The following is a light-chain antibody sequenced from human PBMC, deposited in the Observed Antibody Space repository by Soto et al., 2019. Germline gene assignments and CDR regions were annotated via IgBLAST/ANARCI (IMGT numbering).Light chain of an antibody. CDR2: DAS. V-gene: IGKV1-33*01. Sequence: DIQLTQSPLSLSASVGDRVTITCQASQGVGKFLNWFQQKSGEAPKLLIYDASHLESGVPVRFSGSGSGAAFTLTISSLQPADFATYYCQQYDSPPPTFGGGTNVDIK. J-gene: IGKJ4*01. CDR1: QGVGKF. CDR3: QQYDSPPPT.